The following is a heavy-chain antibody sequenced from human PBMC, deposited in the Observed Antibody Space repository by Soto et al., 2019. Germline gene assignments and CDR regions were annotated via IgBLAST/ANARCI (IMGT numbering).Heavy chain of an antibody. Sequence: HPGGSLRLSCAASGFTFSSYGMHWVRQAPGKGLEWVAVIWYDGSNKYYADSVKGRFTISRDNSKNTLYLQMNSLRAEDTAVYYCARDGYPPGYSSGWHPYYYGMDVWGQGTTVTVSS. CDR3: ARDGYPPGYSSGWHPYYYGMDV. D-gene: IGHD6-19*01. CDR2: IWYDGSNK. V-gene: IGHV3-33*01. CDR1: GFTFSSYG. J-gene: IGHJ6*02.